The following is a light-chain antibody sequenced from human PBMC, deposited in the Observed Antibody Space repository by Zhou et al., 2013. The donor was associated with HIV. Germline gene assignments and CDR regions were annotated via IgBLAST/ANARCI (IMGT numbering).Light chain of an antibody. CDR1: QSISRW. CDR2: AAS. Sequence: DIQLTQSPSTLSASLGDRVTITCRASQSISRWLAWYQQKPGKVPKLLIYAASTLQSGVPSRFSGSGSGTDFTLTISSLQPEDVATYYCQKYNSAPLFTFGPGTKVDIK. CDR3: QKYNSAPLFT. V-gene: IGKV1-27*01. J-gene: IGKJ3*01.